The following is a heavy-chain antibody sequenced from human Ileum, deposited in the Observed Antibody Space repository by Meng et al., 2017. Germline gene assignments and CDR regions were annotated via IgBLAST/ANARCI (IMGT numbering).Heavy chain of an antibody. D-gene: IGHD6-19*01. J-gene: IGHJ4*02. CDR3: VRGDSGWYS. CDR2: INSGGSST. V-gene: IGHV3-74*01. Sequence: GESLTIACAASGFTLGGVWMFWIRQAPGKGLTWVSRINSGGSSTSYADSVKGRFTISRDNAKNTLYLQMNSLRVEDTAVYYCVRGDSGWYSWGQGTLVTVSS. CDR1: GFTLGGVW.